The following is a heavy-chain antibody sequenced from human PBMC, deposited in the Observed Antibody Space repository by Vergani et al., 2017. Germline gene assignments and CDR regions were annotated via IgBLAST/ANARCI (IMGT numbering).Heavy chain of an antibody. CDR2: MNGDGDTI. Sequence: EVELVESGGGLVQPGGSLRLSCAASGFTFNEYWMHWARQVPGKGLVWVSGMNGDGDTISYADSVKGRFTISRDNAKNTLFLQRNSLRAEDTAVYYCTRARRFRVGVVWENSLNPWGQGTLVTVSS. J-gene: IGHJ5*02. CDR1: GFTFNEYW. CDR3: TRARRFRVGVVWENSLNP. D-gene: IGHD3-3*01. V-gene: IGHV3-74*01.